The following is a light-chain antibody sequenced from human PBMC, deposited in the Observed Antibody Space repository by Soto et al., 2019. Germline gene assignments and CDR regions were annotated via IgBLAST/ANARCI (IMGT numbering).Light chain of an antibody. CDR1: QDITNY. CDR2: AAS. CDR3: QHLHSYPLT. J-gene: IGKJ4*01. Sequence: DIHLTQSPSFLSASVGDRVTITCRASQDITNYLVWYQQKPGKAPKLLIYAASTLQSGVPSRFSGSGSGTEFTLTISSLQPEDFASYYCQHLHSYPLTFGGGTKVDIK. V-gene: IGKV1-9*01.